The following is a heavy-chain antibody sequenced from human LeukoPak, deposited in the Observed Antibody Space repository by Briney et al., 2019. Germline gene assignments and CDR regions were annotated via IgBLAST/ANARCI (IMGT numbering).Heavy chain of an antibody. D-gene: IGHD2-2*01. J-gene: IGHJ4*02. V-gene: IGHV4-39*07. CDR2: IYYSGST. CDR3: ARRPWAAIDY. Sequence: SETLSLTCTVSGGSISSSSYYWGWIRQPPGKGLEWIGSIYYSGSTYYNPSLKSRVTISVDTSKNQFSLKLSSVTAADTAVYYCARRPWAAIDYWGQGTLVTVSS. CDR1: GGSISSSSYY.